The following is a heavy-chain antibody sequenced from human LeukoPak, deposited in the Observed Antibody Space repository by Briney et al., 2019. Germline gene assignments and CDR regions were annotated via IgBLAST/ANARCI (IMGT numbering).Heavy chain of an antibody. CDR2: INWNGGST. CDR3: ASDGEGQWLPHRY. CDR1: GFTFDDYG. V-gene: IGHV3-20*04. Sequence: GGSLRLACAASGFTFDDYGMSWVRQARGKGQEWDSGINWNGGSTVYADSVKGRFTIWRDNDKNSLYLQMNTLRVEDTALYYCASDGEGQWLPHRYWGQGTLVTVSS. D-gene: IGHD6-19*01. J-gene: IGHJ4*02.